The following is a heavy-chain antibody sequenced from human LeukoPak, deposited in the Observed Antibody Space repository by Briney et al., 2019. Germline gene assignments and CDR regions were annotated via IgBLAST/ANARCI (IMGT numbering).Heavy chain of an antibody. CDR1: GFTFSSYW. CDR3: AKDYLRYYDSSGPIDY. Sequence: GGSLRLSCAASGFTFSSYWMHWVRQAPGKGLVWVSRINSDGSSTSYADSVKGRFTISRDNAKNSLYLQMNSLRAEDTALYYCAKDYLRYYDSSGPIDYWGQGTLVTVSS. J-gene: IGHJ4*02. V-gene: IGHV3-74*01. CDR2: INSDGSST. D-gene: IGHD3-22*01.